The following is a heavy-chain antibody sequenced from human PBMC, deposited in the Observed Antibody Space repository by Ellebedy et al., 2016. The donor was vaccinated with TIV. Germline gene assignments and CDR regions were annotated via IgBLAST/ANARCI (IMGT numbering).Heavy chain of an antibody. CDR3: ARISSGRSFYGMDV. CDR1: GFSSSDYY. D-gene: IGHD6-19*01. J-gene: IGHJ6*02. CDR2: ISDSGSMI. V-gene: IGHV3-11*01. Sequence: GESLKISXAASGFSSSDYYMSWIRQAPGKGLEWVSYISDSGSMIHYADSVKGRFTISRDNSKTSLYLQMNNLRAEDTAVYYCARISSGRSFYGMDVWGQGTTVTVSS.